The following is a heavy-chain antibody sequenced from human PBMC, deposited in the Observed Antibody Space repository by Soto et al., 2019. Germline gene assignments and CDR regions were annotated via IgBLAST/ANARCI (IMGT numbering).Heavy chain of an antibody. CDR3: AKEAGELSTRSFDY. D-gene: IGHD3-16*02. Sequence: EVQLVESGGGLVKPGGSLRLSCAASGFTFSSYSMNWVRQAPGKGLEWVSSISSSSSYIYYADSVKGRFITSRDNAKNSLYLQMNSLRAEDTAVYYCAKEAGELSTRSFDYWGQGTLVTVSS. J-gene: IGHJ4*02. CDR2: ISSSSSYI. V-gene: IGHV3-21*01. CDR1: GFTFSSYS.